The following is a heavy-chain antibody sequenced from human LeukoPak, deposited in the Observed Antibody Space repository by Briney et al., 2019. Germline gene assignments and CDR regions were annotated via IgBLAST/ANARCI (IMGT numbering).Heavy chain of an antibody. CDR3: ARLDILTGSPFDY. Sequence: GESLKISCKGSGYRFTNYWIGWVRQMPGKGLKWMGIIYPGDSDPRYSPSFQGQVTISADKTISTAYLQWSSLKASDTAMYYCARLDILTGSPFDYWGQGTLVTVSS. D-gene: IGHD3-9*01. CDR1: GYRFTNYW. J-gene: IGHJ4*02. V-gene: IGHV5-51*01. CDR2: IYPGDSDP.